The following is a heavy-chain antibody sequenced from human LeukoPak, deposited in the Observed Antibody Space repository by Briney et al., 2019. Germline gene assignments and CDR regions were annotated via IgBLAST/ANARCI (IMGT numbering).Heavy chain of an antibody. J-gene: IGHJ4*02. CDR1: GFTFSSYG. D-gene: IGHD4-11*01. CDR2: IRYDGSNK. CDR3: AKDPTVTTPDYFDY. V-gene: IGHV3-30*02. Sequence: GGSLRLSCAASGFTFSSYGMHWVRQAPGKGLEWVAFIRYDGSNKYYADSVKGRFTISRDNSKNTLYLQMNSLRAEDTAVYYCAKDPTVTTPDYFDYWGQGTLVTVSS.